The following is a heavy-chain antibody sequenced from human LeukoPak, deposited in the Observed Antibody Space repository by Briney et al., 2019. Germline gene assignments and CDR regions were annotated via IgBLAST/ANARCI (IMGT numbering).Heavy chain of an antibody. D-gene: IGHD5-24*01. Sequence: SETLSLTCTVSGASISSYYWSWIRQPAGKGLEWIGRVYFSGSTNYNPSLKSRVTISVDRSKNQFSLKLSSVTAADTAVYYCARWLEMATIYYFDYWGQGTLVTVSS. CDR3: ARWLEMATIYYFDY. J-gene: IGHJ4*02. CDR2: VYFSGST. V-gene: IGHV4-4*07. CDR1: GASISSYY.